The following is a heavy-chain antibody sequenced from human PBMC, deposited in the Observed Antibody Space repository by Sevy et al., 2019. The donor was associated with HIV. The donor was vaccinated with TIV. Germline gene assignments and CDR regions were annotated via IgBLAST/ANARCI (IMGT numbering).Heavy chain of an antibody. D-gene: IGHD3-22*01. CDR1: GFTFTTYD. CDR2: ISSSANDI. J-gene: IGHJ5*02. V-gene: IGHV3-48*03. CDR3: AREGLGGFYSSLDR. Sequence: GVSLRLSCAASGFTFTTYDMTWVRQAPGKGLEWISYISSSANDIKYADSVKGRFTISRDNARNSLYLAMSSLRAEDTAVYYCAREGLGGFYSSLDRWGQGTLVTVSS.